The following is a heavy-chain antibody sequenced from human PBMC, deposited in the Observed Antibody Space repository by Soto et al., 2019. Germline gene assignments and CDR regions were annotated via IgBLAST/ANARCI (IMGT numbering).Heavy chain of an antibody. Sequence: ASVKVSCKASGYTFTSYYMHWVRQAPGQGLEWMGIINPSGGSTSYAQKFQGRVTMTRDTSTSTVYMELSSLRSEDTAVYYCARDAPRQYCSSTSCYTDNYYYGMDVWGQGTTVTVSS. CDR3: ARDAPRQYCSSTSCYTDNYYYGMDV. V-gene: IGHV1-46*01. CDR1: GYTFTSYY. J-gene: IGHJ6*02. D-gene: IGHD2-2*02. CDR2: INPSGGST.